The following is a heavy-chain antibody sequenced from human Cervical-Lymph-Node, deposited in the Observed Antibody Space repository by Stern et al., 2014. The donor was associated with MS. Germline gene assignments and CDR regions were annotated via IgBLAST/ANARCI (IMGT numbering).Heavy chain of an antibody. CDR3: ARDYTIAAAAPNWFDP. Sequence: VQLVESGAEVKKPGSSVKVSCKASGGTFSSYAISWVRQAPGQGLEWMGGIIPILGTANYAQKFTGRVTITADASKSTAYLEMRSLRSEDTAVYYCARDYTIAAAAPNWFDPWGQGTLVTVSS. D-gene: IGHD6-13*01. CDR1: GGTFSSYA. J-gene: IGHJ5*02. CDR2: IIPILGTA. V-gene: IGHV1-69*01.